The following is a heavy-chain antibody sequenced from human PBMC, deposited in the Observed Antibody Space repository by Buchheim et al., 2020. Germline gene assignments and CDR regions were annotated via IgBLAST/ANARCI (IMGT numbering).Heavy chain of an antibody. J-gene: IGHJ4*02. Sequence: VQLVESGGGLVKPGGSLRLSCEGSGFTFTSVWMVWVRQAPGKGLEWVGRIKSKVDGETTDFASPMKGRISISRDDSKNMVFLQIDNLKVEDTAVYYCTTGSRGHWGQGTL. D-gene: IGHD3-10*01. CDR2: IKSKVDGETT. CDR1: GFTFTSVW. V-gene: IGHV3-15*01. CDR3: TTGSRGH.